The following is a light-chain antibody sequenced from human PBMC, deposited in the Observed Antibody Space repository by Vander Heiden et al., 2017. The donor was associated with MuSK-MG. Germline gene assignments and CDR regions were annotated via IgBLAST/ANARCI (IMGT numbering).Light chain of an antibody. J-gene: IGKJ2*04. Sequence: DVVMTQSPLSLSVTLGQPASISCRSSQSLLHSDGNTYLDWFQQRPGQSPRRLINTGSHRDSGVPDRFSGSGSGTDFTLKISRVEAEDVGIYYCMQATYSPPGCSFGQGTKLEIK. CDR2: TGS. CDR3: MQATYSPPGCS. V-gene: IGKV2-30*02. CDR1: QSLLHSDGNTY.